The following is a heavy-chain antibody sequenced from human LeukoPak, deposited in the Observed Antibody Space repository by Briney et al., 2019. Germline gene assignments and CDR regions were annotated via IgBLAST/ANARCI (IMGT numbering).Heavy chain of an antibody. CDR2: ISYDRSNK. J-gene: IGHJ4*02. D-gene: IGHD1-1*01. CDR3: ARMGFPNWNDAPFDY. CDR1: GFTFSSYA. V-gene: IGHV3-30*04. Sequence: GGSLRLSCAASGFTFSSYAMHWVRQAPGKGLEWVAVISYDRSNKYYADSVKGRFTISRDNSKNTLYLQMNSLRAEDTAVYYCARMGFPNWNDAPFDYWGQGTLVTVSS.